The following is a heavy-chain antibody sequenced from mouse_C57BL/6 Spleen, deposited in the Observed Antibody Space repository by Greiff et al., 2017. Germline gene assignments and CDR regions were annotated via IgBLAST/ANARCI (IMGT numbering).Heavy chain of an antibody. D-gene: IGHD1-1*01. Sequence: EVKLMESGPGLVKPSQSLSLTCSVTGYSITSGYYWNWIRQFPGNKLEWMGYISYDGSNNYNPSLKNRISITRDTSKNQFFLKLNSVTTEDTATYYCAREPYGYWYFDVWGTGTTVTVSS. J-gene: IGHJ1*03. CDR3: AREPYGYWYFDV. CDR1: GYSITSGYY. CDR2: ISYDGSN. V-gene: IGHV3-6*01.